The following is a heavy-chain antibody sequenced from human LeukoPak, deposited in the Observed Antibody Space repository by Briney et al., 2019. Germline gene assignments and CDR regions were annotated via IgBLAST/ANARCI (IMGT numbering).Heavy chain of an antibody. Sequence: SETLSLTCAVYGRSFSGYYWSWIRQPPGKGLEWIGEINHSGSTNYNPSLKSRVTISVDTSKNQFSLKLGSVTAADTAVYYCARGGGSGSYYPNWFDPWGQGTLVTVSS. CDR1: GRSFSGYY. CDR2: INHSGST. CDR3: ARGGGSGSYYPNWFDP. V-gene: IGHV4-34*01. J-gene: IGHJ5*02. D-gene: IGHD3-10*01.